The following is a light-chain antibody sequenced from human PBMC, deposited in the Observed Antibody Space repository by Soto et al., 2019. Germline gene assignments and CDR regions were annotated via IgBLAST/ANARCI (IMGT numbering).Light chain of an antibody. J-gene: IGKJ1*01. CDR1: QSVSGSD. CDR2: GVS. CDR3: RQYGISPPT. Sequence: VLTQSPGTLSLSPGERATLSCRASQSVSGSDLAWYQQKPGQAPRLLISGVSNRATGTPDRFSGSGSGTDFTLTISSLEPEDFAVFYCRQYGISPPTFGPGTNGEI. V-gene: IGKV3-20*01.